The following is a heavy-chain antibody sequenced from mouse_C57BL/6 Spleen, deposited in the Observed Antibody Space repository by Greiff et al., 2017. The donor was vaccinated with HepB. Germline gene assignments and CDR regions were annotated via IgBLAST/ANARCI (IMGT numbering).Heavy chain of an antibody. V-gene: IGHV1-54*01. J-gene: IGHJ4*01. Sequence: QVQLKQSGAELVRPGTSVKVSCKASGYAFTNYLIEWVKQRPGQGLEWIGVINPGSGGTNYNEKFKGKATLTADKSSSTAYMQLSSLTSEDSAVYFCARSSDGPYAMDYWGQGTSVTVSS. CDR2: INPGSGGT. CDR1: GYAFTNYL. CDR3: ARSSDGPYAMDY. D-gene: IGHD2-3*01.